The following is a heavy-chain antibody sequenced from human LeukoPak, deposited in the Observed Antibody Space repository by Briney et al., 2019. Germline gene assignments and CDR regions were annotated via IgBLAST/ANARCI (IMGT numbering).Heavy chain of an antibody. CDR1: GFTFSDYY. CDR3: ARGGYCSGGSCYPAKDFDY. CDR2: ISSSSSYT. J-gene: IGHJ4*02. V-gene: IGHV3-11*06. D-gene: IGHD2-15*01. Sequence: KAGGSLRHSCAASGFTFSDYYMTWIHQAPGKGLDWVSYISSSSSYTNYADSVKGRFTISRDNAKNSLYLQMNSLRAEDTAVYYCARGGYCSGGSCYPAKDFDYWGQGTLVTVSS.